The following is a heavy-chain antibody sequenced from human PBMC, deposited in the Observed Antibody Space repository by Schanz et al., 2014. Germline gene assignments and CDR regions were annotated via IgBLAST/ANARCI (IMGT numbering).Heavy chain of an antibody. Sequence: DVQVVESGGGLVQPGGSLRLSCAASGFTFSSYSMNWVRQAPGEGLVSVSRISGDGTTTSYADSVKGRFTISRDNGEDTTYLQMNSLRVEDTGVYYCARVRGSGSYSFHYLDLWGQGTLVIVSS. CDR3: ARVRGSGSYSFHYLDL. CDR2: ISGDGTTT. D-gene: IGHD1-26*01. V-gene: IGHV3-74*02. J-gene: IGHJ4*02. CDR1: GFTFSSYS.